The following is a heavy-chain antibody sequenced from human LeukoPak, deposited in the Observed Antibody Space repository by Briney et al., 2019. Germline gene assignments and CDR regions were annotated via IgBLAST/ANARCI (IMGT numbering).Heavy chain of an antibody. V-gene: IGHV1-24*01. CDR3: ATDSGFSGWYGDFDY. Sequence: ASVKVSCKVSGYTLTELSIHWVRQAPGKGLEWMGGFDPEDGETIYAQKFQGRVTMTEDTSTDTAYMELSSLRSEDTAVYYCATDSGFSGWYGDFDYWGQGTPVTVSS. CDR2: FDPEDGET. J-gene: IGHJ4*02. D-gene: IGHD6-19*01. CDR1: GYTLTELS.